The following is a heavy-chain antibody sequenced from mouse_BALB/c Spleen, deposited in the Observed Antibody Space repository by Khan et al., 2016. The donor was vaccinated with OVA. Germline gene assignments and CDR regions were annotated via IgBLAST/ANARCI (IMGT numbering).Heavy chain of an antibody. CDR2: INSGSSTI. J-gene: IGHJ2*01. CDR3: ARGNWAY. Sequence: EVELVESGGGLVQPGGSRKLSCAASGFTFSSFGMHWVRQAPEKGLEWVAYINSGSSTIYYADPVKGRFNISRDNPKNTLFLQMSSLRSESTAMYYCARGNWAYWGQGTTLTVSS. CDR1: GFTFSSFG. V-gene: IGHV5-17*02. D-gene: IGHD4-1*01.